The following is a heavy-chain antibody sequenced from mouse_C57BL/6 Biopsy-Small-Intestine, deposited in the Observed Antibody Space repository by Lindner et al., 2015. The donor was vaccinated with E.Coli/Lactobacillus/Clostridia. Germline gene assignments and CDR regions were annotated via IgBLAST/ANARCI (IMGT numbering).Heavy chain of an antibody. D-gene: IGHD3-1*01. CDR3: ARGFLEVRGVIDY. Sequence: SVKVSCKASGYTFTGYYMHWVRQAPGQGLEWMGWINPNSGGTNYAQKFQGRVTMTRDTSISTAYMELSRLRSDDTAVYYCARGFLEVRGVIDYWGQGTLVTVSS. CDR1: GYTFTGYY. V-gene: IGHV1-53*01. J-gene: IGHJ4*01. CDR2: INPNSGGT.